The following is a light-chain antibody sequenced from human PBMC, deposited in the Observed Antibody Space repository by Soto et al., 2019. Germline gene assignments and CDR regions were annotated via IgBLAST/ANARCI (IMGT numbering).Light chain of an antibody. CDR3: QQYNSYWT. CDR1: QSINNW. CDR2: DAS. Sequence: DIQMTQSPSTLSASVGDRVTITCRASQSINNWLAWYQQKPGKAPKFLIYDASTLESGVPSRFSGSGTGTEIPLTISRLQPDYFATYYRQQYNSYWTVGQGNKVDIK. V-gene: IGKV1-5*01. J-gene: IGKJ1*01.